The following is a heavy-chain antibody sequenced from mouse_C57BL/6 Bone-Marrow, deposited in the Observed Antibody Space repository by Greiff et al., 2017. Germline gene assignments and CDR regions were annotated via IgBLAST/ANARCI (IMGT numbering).Heavy chain of an antibody. J-gene: IGHJ1*03. V-gene: IGHV1-26*01. D-gene: IGHD6-1*01. CDR2: INPNNGGT. Sequence: VQLQQSGPELVKPGASVKISCKASGYTFTDYYMNWVKQSHGKSLEWIGDINPNNGGTSYNQKFKGKATLTVDKSSSTAYMELRSLTSEDSAVYYCARQKTPGQLGYLDVWGTGTTVTVSS. CDR3: ARQKTPGQLGYLDV. CDR1: GYTFTDYY.